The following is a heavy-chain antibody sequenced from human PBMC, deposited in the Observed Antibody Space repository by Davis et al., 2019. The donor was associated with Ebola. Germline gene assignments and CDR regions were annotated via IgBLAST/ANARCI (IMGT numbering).Heavy chain of an antibody. CDR3: AKDLGRTWMATIGGSFDY. V-gene: IGHV1-18*04. Sequence: ASVKVSCKASGYTFTNYGITWVRQAPGQGLEWMGWINPHNGNTNYAQNVQGRVTMTTDTSTSTAYMEVGSLKSDDTAVYYCAKDLGRTWMATIGGSFDYWGQGTLVTVSS. CDR2: INPHNGNT. J-gene: IGHJ4*02. D-gene: IGHD5-24*01. CDR1: GYTFTNYG.